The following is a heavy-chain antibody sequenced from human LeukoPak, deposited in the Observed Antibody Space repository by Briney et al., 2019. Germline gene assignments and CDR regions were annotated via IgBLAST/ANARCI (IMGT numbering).Heavy chain of an antibody. D-gene: IGHD5-12*01. CDR3: AKGAYDYIEIAYFDY. J-gene: IGHJ4*02. V-gene: IGHV3-23*01. CDR2: IIGSSGTT. Sequence: GGSLRLSCVASGFSFNNYAMDCVRQAPGKGLEWVSLIIGSSGTTFYADSVKGRFTISRDKSKSTLYLQMNSRRAEDTAVYYCAKGAYDYIEIAYFDYWGQGSLVTVSS. CDR1: GFSFNNYA.